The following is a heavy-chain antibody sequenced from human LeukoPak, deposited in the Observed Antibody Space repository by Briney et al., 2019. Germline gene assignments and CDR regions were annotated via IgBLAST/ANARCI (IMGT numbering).Heavy chain of an antibody. CDR2: IYFRGST. CDR3: ARGLGWFLD. V-gene: IGHV4-59*01. CDR1: DGSISINY. J-gene: IGHJ1*01. Sequence: SPETPSLTCTVSDGSISINYWTWIRQPPGKGLEWIGNIYFRGSTNYNPSLKSRVTISGDTSKNQVSLQLTSVTAADTAVYYCARGLGWFLDWGQGTLVTPSS. D-gene: IGHD6-19*01.